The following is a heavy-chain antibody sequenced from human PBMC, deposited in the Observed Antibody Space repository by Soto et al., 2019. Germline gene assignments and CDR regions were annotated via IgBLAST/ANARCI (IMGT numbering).Heavy chain of an antibody. J-gene: IGHJ4*02. CDR3: ARDLFQPIHSSRYLDFDY. V-gene: IGHV3-33*01. CDR1: GFTFSSYG. CDR2: IWYDGSNK. Sequence: GGSLRLSCAASGFTFSSYGMHWVRQAPGKGLEWVAVIWYDGSNKYYADSVKGRFTISRDNSKNTLYLQMNSLRAEDTAVYYCARDLFQPIHSSRYLDFDYWGQGTRVTVSS. D-gene: IGHD3-22*01.